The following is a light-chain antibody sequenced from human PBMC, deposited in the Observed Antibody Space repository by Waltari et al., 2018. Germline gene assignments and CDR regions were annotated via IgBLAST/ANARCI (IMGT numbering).Light chain of an antibody. J-gene: IGLJ2*01. CDR2: EDN. Sequence: NFMLTQPHSVSESPGKTLTISCTRSSGSIASNYVQWYQQRPGRAPITVIYEDNERPSGVPDRFSASIDSSSNSASLTISGLKTEDEADYYCQSYNSSNVIFGGGTKLTVL. CDR1: SGSIASNY. V-gene: IGLV6-57*04. CDR3: QSYNSSNVI.